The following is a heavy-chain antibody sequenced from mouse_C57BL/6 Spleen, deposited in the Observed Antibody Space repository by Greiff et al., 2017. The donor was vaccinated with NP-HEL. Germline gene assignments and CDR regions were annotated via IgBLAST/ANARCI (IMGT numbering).Heavy chain of an antibody. Sequence: EVQLVESGGGLVKPGGSLKLSCAASGFTFSSYAMSWVRQTPEKRLEWVATISDGGSYTYYPDNVKGRFTISRDNAKNNLYLQMSHLKSEDTAMYYCARAYYSNYEGAMDYWGQRTSVTVSS. CDR2: ISDGGSYT. V-gene: IGHV5-4*01. CDR3: ARAYYSNYEGAMDY. J-gene: IGHJ4*01. CDR1: GFTFSSYA. D-gene: IGHD2-5*01.